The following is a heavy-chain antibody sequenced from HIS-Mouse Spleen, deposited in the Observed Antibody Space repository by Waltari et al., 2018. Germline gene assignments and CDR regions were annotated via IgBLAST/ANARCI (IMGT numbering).Heavy chain of an antibody. J-gene: IGHJ2*01. CDR2: INYSGST. CDR1: GGSISSSSYY. D-gene: IGHD6-13*01. V-gene: IGHV4-39*07. CDR3: AREIPYSSSWYDWYFDL. Sequence: QLQLQESGPGLVKPSETLSLTCTVSGGSISSSSYYWGWIRQPPGKGLEWFGSINYSGSTYYNPALKCRVTISVDTSKNQFSLKLSSVTAADTAVYYCAREIPYSSSWYDWYFDLWGRGTLVTVSS.